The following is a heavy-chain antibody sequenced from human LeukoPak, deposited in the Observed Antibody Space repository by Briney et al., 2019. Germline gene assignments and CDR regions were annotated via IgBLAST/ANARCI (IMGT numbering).Heavy chain of an antibody. D-gene: IGHD6-25*01. V-gene: IGHV3-23*01. CDR2: ISGTDTTT. CDR3: AKGHDTRAATLDY. CDR1: GFTFSTYA. J-gene: IGHJ4*02. Sequence: GGSLRLSCAASGFTFSTYAMNWVRQAPGVGLEWVSAISGTDTTTYYADSVKGRFTTSRDNSKNTLYLQMNSLRADDTAVYYCAKGHDTRAATLDYWGQGTLVTVSS.